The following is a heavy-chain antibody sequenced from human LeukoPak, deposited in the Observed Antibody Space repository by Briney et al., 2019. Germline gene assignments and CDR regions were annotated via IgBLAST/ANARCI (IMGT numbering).Heavy chain of an antibody. J-gene: IGHJ5*02. D-gene: IGHD5-18*01. V-gene: IGHV2-5*02. CDR1: GFSLSTSGVG. CDR2: IYLDDDK. CDR3: AHSDGGYSYGYSWVGNWFDP. Sequence: SGPTLVNPTQTLTLTCTFSGFSLSTSGVGVGWIRQPPGKALEWLALIYLDDDKRYSPSLKSRLTITKDTSKNQVVLTMTNMDPVDTATYYCAHSDGGYSYGYSWVGNWFDPWGQGTLVTVSS.